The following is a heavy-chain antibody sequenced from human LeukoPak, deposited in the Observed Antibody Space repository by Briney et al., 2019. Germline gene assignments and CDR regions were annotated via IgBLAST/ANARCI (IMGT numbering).Heavy chain of an antibody. Sequence: GGSLRLSCAASGFTFSSYWMNWARQAPGKGLEWVASINHNGNVNYYVDSVKGRFTISGDNAKNSLYLQMSNLRAEDTAVYYCARDSGSYYFDYWGQGTLVTVSS. CDR2: INHNGNVN. V-gene: IGHV3-7*03. CDR1: GFTFSSYW. D-gene: IGHD1-26*01. CDR3: ARDSGSYYFDY. J-gene: IGHJ4*02.